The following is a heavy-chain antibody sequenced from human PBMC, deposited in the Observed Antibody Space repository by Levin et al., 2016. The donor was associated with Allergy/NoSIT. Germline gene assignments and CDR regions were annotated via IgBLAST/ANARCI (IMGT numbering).Heavy chain of an antibody. V-gene: IGHV4-31*02. Sequence: WIRQPPGKGLEWIGYIYYSGSTYYNPSLESRVTISVDTSKNQFSLKMSSVTAADTAVYYCAGRYCSSSSCSGNNWFDPWGQGTLVTVSS. CDR3: AGRYCSSSSCSGNNWFDP. D-gene: IGHD2-2*01. CDR2: IYYSGST. J-gene: IGHJ5*02.